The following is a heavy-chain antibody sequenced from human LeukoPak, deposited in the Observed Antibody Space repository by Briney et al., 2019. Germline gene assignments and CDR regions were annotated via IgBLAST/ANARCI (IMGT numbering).Heavy chain of an antibody. V-gene: IGHV1-58*01. CDR2: IVVGSGNT. J-gene: IGHJ4*02. CDR1: GFTFTSSA. D-gene: IGHD5-18*01. Sequence: SVKVSCKAPGFTFTSSALQWVRQARGRRLEWIGWIVVGSGNTNCAQMFQGRVTITRDMSTSTAYMELSSLRSEDTAVYYCAAPSRIQLDYWGQGTLVTVSS. CDR3: AAPSRIQLDY.